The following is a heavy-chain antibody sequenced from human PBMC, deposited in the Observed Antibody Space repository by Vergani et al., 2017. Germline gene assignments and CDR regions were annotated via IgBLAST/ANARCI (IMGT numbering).Heavy chain of an antibody. CDR3: ARKXPLGYCSGGSCYTNWFDP. CDR1: GGSISSSSYY. D-gene: IGHD2-15*01. CDR2: IYYSGST. V-gene: IGHV4-39*01. Sequence: QLQLQESGPGLVKPSETLSLTCTVSGGSISSSSYYWGWIRQPPGKGLEWIGSIYYSGSTYYNPSLKSRVTISVDTSKNQFSLKLSSVTAADTAVYYCARKXPLGYCSGGSCYTNWFDPWGQGTLVTVSS. J-gene: IGHJ5*02.